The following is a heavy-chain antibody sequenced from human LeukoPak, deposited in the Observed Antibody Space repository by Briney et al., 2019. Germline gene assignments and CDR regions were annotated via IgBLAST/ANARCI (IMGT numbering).Heavy chain of an antibody. J-gene: IGHJ6*03. D-gene: IGHD6-19*01. CDR2: IYYSGST. V-gene: IGHV4-59*01. Sequence: SETLSLTCTVSGGSISSYYWSWIRQPPGKGLEWIGYIYYSGSTNYNPSLKSRVTISVDTSKSQFSLKLSSVTAADTAVYYCARATGSSGWMYYYYYMDVWGKGTTVTVSS. CDR1: GGSISSYY. CDR3: ARATGSSGWMYYYYYMDV.